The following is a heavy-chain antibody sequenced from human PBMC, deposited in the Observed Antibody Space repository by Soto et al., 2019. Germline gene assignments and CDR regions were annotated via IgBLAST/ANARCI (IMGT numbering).Heavy chain of an antibody. V-gene: IGHV3-30*03. J-gene: IGHJ4*02. D-gene: IGHD3-22*01. CDR1: GFTFSSYG. Sequence: GGSLRLSCAASGFTFSSYGMHWVRQAPGKGLEWVAVISYDGSNKYYADSVKGRFTISRDNSKNTLYLQMNSLRAEDTAVYYCAREPEVGGYYYEGDYWGQGTLVTVSS. CDR2: ISYDGSNK. CDR3: AREPEVGGYYYEGDY.